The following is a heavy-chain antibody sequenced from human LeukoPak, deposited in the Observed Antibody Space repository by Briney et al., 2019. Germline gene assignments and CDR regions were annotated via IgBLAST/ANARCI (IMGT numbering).Heavy chain of an antibody. CDR2: FDPEDGET. J-gene: IGHJ4*02. CDR3: AMVSQGVYYDFWSGYYTERGYHY. Sequence: ASVKVSCKASGYTFTSYYMHWVRQAPGKGLEWMGGFDPEDGETIYAQKFQGRVTMTEDTSTDTAYMELSSLRSEDTAVYYCAMVSQGVYYDFWSGYYTERGYHYWGQGTLVTVSS. CDR1: GYTFTSYY. D-gene: IGHD3-3*01. V-gene: IGHV1-24*01.